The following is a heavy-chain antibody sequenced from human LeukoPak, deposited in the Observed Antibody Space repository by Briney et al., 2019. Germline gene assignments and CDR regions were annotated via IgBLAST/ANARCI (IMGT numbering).Heavy chain of an antibody. D-gene: IGHD2-15*01. CDR3: AKDIGPFDY. J-gene: IGHJ4*02. Sequence: GGSLRLSCAASGLTFSDYYMSWIRQAPGKGLEWVSAISGSGGSTYYADSVKGRFTISRDNSKNTLYLRMNSLRAEDTAVYYCAKDIGPFDYWGQGTLVTVSS. V-gene: IGHV3-23*01. CDR2: ISGSGGST. CDR1: GLTFSDYY.